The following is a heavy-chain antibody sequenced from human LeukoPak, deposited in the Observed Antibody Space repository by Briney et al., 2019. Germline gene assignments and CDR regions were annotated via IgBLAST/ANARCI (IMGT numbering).Heavy chain of an antibody. J-gene: IGHJ4*02. V-gene: IGHV4-59*12. CDR1: GVAIRTYY. D-gene: IGHD3-16*01. CDR2: IHYSGST. Sequence: SETLSPTCTVSGVAIRTYYWSWIRQPPGKGVEWIGYIHYSGSTNYNPSLKGRVTMSVDTSKNQFSLKLSSVTAADTAVYYCARDAANRGTDYWGQGTLVTVSS. CDR3: ARDAANRGTDY.